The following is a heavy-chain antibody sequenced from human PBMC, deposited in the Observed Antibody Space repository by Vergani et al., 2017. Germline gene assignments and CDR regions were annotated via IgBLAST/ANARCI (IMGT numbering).Heavy chain of an antibody. CDR2: INHSGST. Sequence: QVQLQQWGAGLLKPSETLSLTCAVYGGSFSGYYWSWIRQPPGKGLEWIGEINHSGSTNYNPSLKSRVTISVDTSKNQFSLKLSSVTAADTAVYYCASFPDCSSTSCPKGFDYWSQGTLVTVSS. D-gene: IGHD2-2*01. CDR3: ASFPDCSSTSCPKGFDY. CDR1: GGSFSGYY. V-gene: IGHV4-34*01. J-gene: IGHJ4*02.